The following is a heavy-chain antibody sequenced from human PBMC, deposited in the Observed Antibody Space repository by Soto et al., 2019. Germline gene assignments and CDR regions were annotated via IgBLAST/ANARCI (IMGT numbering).Heavy chain of an antibody. V-gene: IGHV4-31*03. CDR2: IYYSGST. CDR1: GGSISSGGYY. CDR3: ARLVIAAAGTFDY. D-gene: IGHD6-13*01. J-gene: IGHJ4*02. Sequence: SETLSLTCTVSGGSISSGGYYWSWIRQHPGKGLEWIGYIYYSGSTYYNPSLKSRVTISVDTSKNQFSLKLSSVTAADTAVYYCARLVIAAAGTFDYWGQGTLGTVSS.